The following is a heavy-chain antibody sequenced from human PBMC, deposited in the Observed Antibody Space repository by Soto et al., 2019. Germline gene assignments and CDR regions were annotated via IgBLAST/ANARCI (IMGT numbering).Heavy chain of an antibody. J-gene: IGHJ6*02. V-gene: IGHV1-2*02. CDR2: INPNSGGT. CDR1: GYTFTGYY. CDR3: ARAGYSYGYDYYYYYGMDV. Sequence: ASVKVSSKASGYTFTGYYMHWVRQAPGQGLEWMGWINPNSGGTNYAQKFQGRVTMTRDTSISTAYMELSRLRSDDTAVYYCARAGYSYGYDYYYYYGMDVWGQGTTVTVSS. D-gene: IGHD5-18*01.